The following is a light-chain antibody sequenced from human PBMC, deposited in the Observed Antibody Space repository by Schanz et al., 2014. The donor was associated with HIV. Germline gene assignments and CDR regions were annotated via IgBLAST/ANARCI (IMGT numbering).Light chain of an antibody. CDR3: QQRSNWLT. V-gene: IGKV3-11*01. CDR2: DAS. CDR1: QSVRTY. J-gene: IGKJ4*01. Sequence: EIVLTQSPATLSLSPGERATLSCRASQSVRTYLAWYQQKPGQAPRLLIYDASNRATGIPARFSGSGSGTDFTLTSSSLEPEDFVIYYCQQRSNWLTFGGGTKVEIK.